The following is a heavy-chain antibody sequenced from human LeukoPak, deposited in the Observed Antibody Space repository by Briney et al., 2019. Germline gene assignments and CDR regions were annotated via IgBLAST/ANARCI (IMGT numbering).Heavy chain of an antibody. D-gene: IGHD6-19*01. CDR1: GYTFINFA. Sequence: VASVKVSCKASGYTFINFAISWVRQALGQGPEWMGRISVYNGNTYYAQKVQGRVTMTTDTSTSTAYMELRGLRSDDTAVYYCARGGSVAEDLDYWGQGTLVTVSS. V-gene: IGHV1-18*01. CDR3: ARGGSVAEDLDY. J-gene: IGHJ4*02. CDR2: ISVYNGNT.